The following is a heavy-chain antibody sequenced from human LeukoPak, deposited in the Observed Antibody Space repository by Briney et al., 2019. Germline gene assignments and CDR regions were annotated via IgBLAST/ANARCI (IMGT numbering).Heavy chain of an antibody. CDR1: GFTFSSYE. Sequence: PGGSLRLSCAASGFTFSSYEMNWVRQAPGKGLEWVSYISSSGSTIYYADSVKGRFTISRDNAKNSLYLQMNSLRAEDTAVYYCARVLGHYTALLRYFDWLSPLDAFDIWGQGTMVTVSS. V-gene: IGHV3-48*03. CDR3: ARVLGHYTALLRYFDWLSPLDAFDI. D-gene: IGHD3-9*01. CDR2: ISSSGSTI. J-gene: IGHJ3*02.